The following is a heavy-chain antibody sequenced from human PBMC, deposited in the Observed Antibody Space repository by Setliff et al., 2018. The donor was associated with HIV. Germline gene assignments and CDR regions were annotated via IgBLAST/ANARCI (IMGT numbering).Heavy chain of an antibody. Sequence: SETLSLTCSVSGGSISRVGYYWSWIRQHPGKGLEWIGYITYSGSTYYNPSLMSRVSISPETSKNQFSLKLTSVTAADTAVYYCARVGSVIQVTLFGMDVWGQGTTGTVSS. CDR2: ITYSGST. V-gene: IGHV4-31*03. CDR1: GGSISRVGYY. J-gene: IGHJ6*02. CDR3: ARVGSVIQVTLFGMDV. D-gene: IGHD5-18*01.